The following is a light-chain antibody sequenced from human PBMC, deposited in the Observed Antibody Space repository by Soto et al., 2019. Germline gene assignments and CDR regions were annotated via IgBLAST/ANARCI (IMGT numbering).Light chain of an antibody. CDR2: WAS. CDR1: QTVLYRSNNKSY. V-gene: IGKV4-1*01. CDR3: QQYYTTPHT. Sequence: DIVMTQSPESVAVSLGERATINCKSSQTVLYRSNNKSYLAWYQQKPGQPPKLLIYWASTRESGVPDRFGGSGSGTDFTLTISSLQAEDVGVYYCQQYYTTPHTFGQGTKLEIK. J-gene: IGKJ2*01.